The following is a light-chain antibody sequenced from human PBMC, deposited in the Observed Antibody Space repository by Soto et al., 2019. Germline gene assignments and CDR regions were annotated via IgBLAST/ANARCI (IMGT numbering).Light chain of an antibody. J-gene: IGKJ3*01. V-gene: IGKV1-9*01. CDR3: QKYNSAPLT. Sequence: DIQLTHSPSFLSASVGDRVTITCRASQGISSYLAWYQQKPGKAPKLLIYAASTLQSGVPSRFSGSGSGKEFTLTISSLQPEEFATYYCQKYNSAPLTFGPGNKVDIX. CDR1: QGISSY. CDR2: AAS.